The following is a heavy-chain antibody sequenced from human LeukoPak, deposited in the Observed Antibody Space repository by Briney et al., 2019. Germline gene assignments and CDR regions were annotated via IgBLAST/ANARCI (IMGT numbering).Heavy chain of an antibody. CDR1: GGSFTGYY. J-gene: IGHJ4*02. CDR2: INHSGAT. V-gene: IGHV4-34*01. D-gene: IGHD5-24*01. CDR3: AWGMATSHDN. Sequence: SETLSLTCALSGGSFTGYYWTCIRQPPGKGLEWIGEINHSGATHYNPSLKSRLTISVDTSKNQFSLKLSSVTAADTAVYYCAWGMATSHDNWGQGTLVTVSS.